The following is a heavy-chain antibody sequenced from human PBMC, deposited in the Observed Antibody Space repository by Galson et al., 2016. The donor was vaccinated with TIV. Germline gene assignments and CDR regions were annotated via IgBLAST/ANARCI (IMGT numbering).Heavy chain of an antibody. CDR1: GYTFTDYG. D-gene: IGHD4-17*01. J-gene: IGHJ4*02. Sequence: SVKVSCKASGYTFTDYGFSWVRQAPGQGLEWMAWIRAYNGETEYAQKFQGRVTLTTDASTSTACMEVTSLRSDDTAIYYCARRGYGDWYYFDYWGQGTLVTVSS. CDR2: IRAYNGET. V-gene: IGHV1-18*01. CDR3: ARRGYGDWYYFDY.